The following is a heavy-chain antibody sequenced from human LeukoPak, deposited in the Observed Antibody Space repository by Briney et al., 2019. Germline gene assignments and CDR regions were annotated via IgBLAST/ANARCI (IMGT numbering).Heavy chain of an antibody. CDR1: GYTFTSYG. V-gene: IGHV1-18*01. Sequence: ASVKVSCKASGYTFTSYGISWVRQAPGQGLEWMAWISGCNGNANYAQKLQGRVTMTTDTSTSTASMELRSLRSDDTAVYYCARRTYSSSSSIFDYWGQGTLVTVSS. J-gene: IGHJ4*02. CDR2: ISGCNGNA. CDR3: ARRTYSSSSSIFDY. D-gene: IGHD6-6*01.